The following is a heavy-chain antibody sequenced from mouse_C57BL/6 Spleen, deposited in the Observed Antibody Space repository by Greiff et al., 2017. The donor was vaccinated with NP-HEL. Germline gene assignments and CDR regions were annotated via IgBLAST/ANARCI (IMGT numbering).Heavy chain of an antibody. CDR2: IFPGSGSP. CDR3: ARGGYYGINWYFDV. CDR1: GYTFTDYY. Sequence: QVQLQQSGPELVKPGASVKISCKASGYTFTDYYINWVKQRPGQGLEWIGWIFPGSGSPYYNEKFKGKATLTVDKSSSTAYMLLSSLTSEDSAVYFCARGGYYGINWYFDVWGTGTTVTVSS. V-gene: IGHV1-75*01. J-gene: IGHJ1*03. D-gene: IGHD2-1*01.